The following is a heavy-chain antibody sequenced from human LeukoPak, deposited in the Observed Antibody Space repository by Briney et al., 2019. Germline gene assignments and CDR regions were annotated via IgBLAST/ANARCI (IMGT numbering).Heavy chain of an antibody. J-gene: IGHJ3*02. D-gene: IGHD3-10*01. Sequence: ASVKVSCKASGGTFSSYAISWVRQAPGQGLEWMGRIIPILGIANYAQKFQGRVTITADKSTSTAYMELSSLRSEDTAVYYCAMVRVGYDAFDIWGQGTMVTVSS. CDR3: AMVRVGYDAFDI. CDR2: IIPILGIA. CDR1: GGTFSSYA. V-gene: IGHV1-69*04.